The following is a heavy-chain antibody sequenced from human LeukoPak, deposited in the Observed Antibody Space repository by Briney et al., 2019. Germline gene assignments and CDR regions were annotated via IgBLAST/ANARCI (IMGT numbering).Heavy chain of an antibody. V-gene: IGHV3-23*01. CDR3: AKDRALGTIFGVVTFFDY. CDR1: GFTFSSYA. CDR2: ISGSGGST. Sequence: GGSLRLSCAASGFTFSSYAMSWVRQAPGKGLEWVSAISGSGGSTYYADSVKGRFTISRDNSKNTLYLQMNSLRAEDTAVYYCAKDRALGTIFGVVTFFDYWGQGVPVIVSS. D-gene: IGHD3-3*01. J-gene: IGHJ4*02.